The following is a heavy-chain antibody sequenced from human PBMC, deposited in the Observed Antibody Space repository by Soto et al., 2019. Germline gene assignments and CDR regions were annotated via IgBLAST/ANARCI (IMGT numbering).Heavy chain of an antibody. CDR1: GFTFSSHS. V-gene: IGHV3-21*01. J-gene: IGHJ4*02. CDR2: ISSSSSYI. Sequence: GGSLRLSCAASGFTFSSHSMNWVRQAPGKGLEWVSSISSSSSYIYYADSVKGRFTISRDNAKNLVYLQVNSLRAEDTAVYYCARLDRGSLDYWGRGTLVTVSS. CDR3: ARLDRGSLDY. D-gene: IGHD6-25*01.